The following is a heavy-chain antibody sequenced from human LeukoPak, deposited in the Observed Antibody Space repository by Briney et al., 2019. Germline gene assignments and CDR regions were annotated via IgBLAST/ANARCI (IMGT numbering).Heavy chain of an antibody. V-gene: IGHV4-59*12. CDR1: GGSISSYY. J-gene: IGHJ5*02. D-gene: IGHD5-12*01. CDR3: ARPAGWLRVKAAFDP. CDR2: IHYSGST. Sequence: PSETLSLTCTVSGGSISSYYWSWIRQPPGKGLAWIGFIHYSGSTNYNPSLKSRVTISVDTSKNQFSLKLSSVTAADTAVYYCARPAGWLRVKAAFDPWGQGTLVTVSS.